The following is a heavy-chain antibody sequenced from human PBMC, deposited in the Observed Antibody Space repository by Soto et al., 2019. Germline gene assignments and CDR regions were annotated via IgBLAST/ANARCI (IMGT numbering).Heavy chain of an antibody. J-gene: IGHJ5*02. V-gene: IGHV1-18*01. CDR1: GYTFTSYG. CDR2: ISAYNGNT. CDR3: ARDMVVVAATRRLDP. Sequence: ASVKVSCKASGYTFTSYGISWVRQAPGQGLEWMGWISAYNGNTNYAQKLQGRVTMTTDTSTSTAYVELRSLRSDDTAVYYCARDMVVVAATRRLDPWGQGTLVTVSS. D-gene: IGHD2-15*01.